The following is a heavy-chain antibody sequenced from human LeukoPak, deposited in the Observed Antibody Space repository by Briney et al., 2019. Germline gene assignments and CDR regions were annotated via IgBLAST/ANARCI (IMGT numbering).Heavy chain of an antibody. D-gene: IGHD3-10*01. J-gene: IGHJ4*02. CDR1: GFTFSSYG. V-gene: IGHV3-30*02. Sequence: GGSLRLSCAASGFTFSSYGMRWVRQAPGKGLEWVAFIRYDGSNKYYADSVKGRFTISRDNSKNTLYLQMNSLRAEDTAVYYCAKMLGDMVRGVIIPSSLGYWGQGTLVTVSS. CDR3: AKMLGDMVRGVIIPSSLGY. CDR2: IRYDGSNK.